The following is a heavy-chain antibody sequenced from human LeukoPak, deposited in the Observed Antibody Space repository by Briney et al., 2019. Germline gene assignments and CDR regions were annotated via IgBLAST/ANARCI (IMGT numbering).Heavy chain of an antibody. J-gene: IGHJ4*02. D-gene: IGHD5-18*01. Sequence: SETLSLTCAVYGGSFSGYYWSWIRQPPGKGLEWIGEINHSGSTNYNPSLKSRVTISVDTSKNQFSLKLSSVTAADTAVYYCARVEYSPDYWGQGTLVTVSS. CDR1: GGSFSGYY. V-gene: IGHV4-34*01. CDR2: INHSGST. CDR3: ARVEYSPDY.